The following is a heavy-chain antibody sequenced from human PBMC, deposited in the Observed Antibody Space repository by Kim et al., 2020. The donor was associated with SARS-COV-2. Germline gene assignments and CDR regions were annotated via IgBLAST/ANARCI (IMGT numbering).Heavy chain of an antibody. CDR3: AKVPTKIAARQIPFDY. CDR2: ISGSGGST. V-gene: IGHV3-23*01. J-gene: IGHJ4*02. D-gene: IGHD6-6*01. CDR1: GFTFSSYA. Sequence: GGSLRLSCAASGFTFSSYAMSWVRQAPGKGLEWVSAISGSGGSTYYADSVKGRFTISRDNSKNTLYLQMNSLRAEDTAVYYCAKVPTKIAARQIPFDYWGKGTLVTVSS.